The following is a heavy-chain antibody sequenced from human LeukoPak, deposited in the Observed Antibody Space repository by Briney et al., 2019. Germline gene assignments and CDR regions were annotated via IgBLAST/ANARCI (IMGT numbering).Heavy chain of an antibody. CDR1: GYTFTSYG. Sequence: ASVKVSCKASGYTFTSYGITWVRQAPGQGLEWMGWINPNSGGTNYAQKFQGRVTMTTDTSMSTAYMELSRLTSDDTAVYYCARAGGRSWFDPWGQGTLVTVSS. CDR3: ARAGGRSWFDP. V-gene: IGHV1-2*02. CDR2: INPNSGGT. J-gene: IGHJ5*02.